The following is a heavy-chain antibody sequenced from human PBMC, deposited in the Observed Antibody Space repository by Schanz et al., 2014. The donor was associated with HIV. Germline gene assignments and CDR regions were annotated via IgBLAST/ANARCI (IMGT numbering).Heavy chain of an antibody. D-gene: IGHD1-26*01. CDR1: GYTFTSYG. Sequence: QVQLVQSGVEVKKPGASVKVSCKASGYTFTSYGISWVRQAPGQGLEWMGWINPKSGGTNYAQKFQGRVTMTRGTSISTAYMEVSSLRSEDTAVYYCATGPGLVGAIDYWGQGTLVIVSS. J-gene: IGHJ4*02. V-gene: IGHV1-2*02. CDR2: INPKSGGT. CDR3: ATGPGLVGAIDY.